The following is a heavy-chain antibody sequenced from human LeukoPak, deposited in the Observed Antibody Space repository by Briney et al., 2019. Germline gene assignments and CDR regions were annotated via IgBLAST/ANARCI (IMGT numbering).Heavy chain of an antibody. D-gene: IGHD3-10*01. CDR1: GGSISSYY. V-gene: IGHV4-59*01. Sequence: PSETLSLTCTVSGGSISSYYWSWIRQPPGKGLEWIGYIYYSGSTNYNPSLKSRVTISVDTSKSQFSLKLSSVTAADTAVYYCARDNYYGSGSYYNVGLDYWGQGTLVTVSS. CDR3: ARDNYYGSGSYYNVGLDY. J-gene: IGHJ4*02. CDR2: IYYSGST.